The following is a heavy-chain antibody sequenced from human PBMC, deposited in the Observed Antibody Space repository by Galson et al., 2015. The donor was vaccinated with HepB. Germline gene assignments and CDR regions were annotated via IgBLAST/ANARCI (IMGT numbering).Heavy chain of an antibody. J-gene: IGHJ4*02. V-gene: IGHV1-18*01. CDR2: ISAYNRKT. D-gene: IGHD3-3*02. CDR3: AKGQPRDSIFGVVIMAWDY. Sequence: SVKVSCKASGYTFSSYSITWVRQGPGQGLEWMGWISAYNRKTNYAQKIQGRVTMTTDRFTSTAYMELNSLRVDDTAVYFCAKGQPRDSIFGVVIMAWDYWGQGTLVTVSS. CDR1: GYTFSSYS.